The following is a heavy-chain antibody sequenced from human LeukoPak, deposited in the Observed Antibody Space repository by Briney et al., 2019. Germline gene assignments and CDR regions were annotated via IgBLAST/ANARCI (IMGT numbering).Heavy chain of an antibody. CDR1: GGSISSYH. CDR3: ARVGTYSYGFWGTYYYYMDV. CDR2: IYSSGST. D-gene: IGHD5-18*01. J-gene: IGHJ6*03. V-gene: IGHV4-59*08. Sequence: ASETLSLTCTVSGGSISSYHWSWIRQPPGKGLECIGYIYSSGSTNYNPSLKSRVTISVDTSKNQFSLKLSSVTAADTAVYYCARVGTYSYGFWGTYYYYMDVWGKGTTVTVSS.